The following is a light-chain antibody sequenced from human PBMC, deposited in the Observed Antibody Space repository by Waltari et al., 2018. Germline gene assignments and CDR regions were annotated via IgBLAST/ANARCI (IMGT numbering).Light chain of an antibody. CDR1: DSSLAPFG. Sequence: SVLTQAPSVSGAPGQRVAISCTGGDSSLAPFGGNWYQHLPGRVPKLLIYEITKRPSGVPDRFSGSKSGTSASLAIEGLQPEDEGDYYCQSYDNSLRGSLLFGGGTKVTV. J-gene: IGLJ3*02. CDR2: EIT. CDR3: QSYDNSLRGSLL. V-gene: IGLV1-40*01.